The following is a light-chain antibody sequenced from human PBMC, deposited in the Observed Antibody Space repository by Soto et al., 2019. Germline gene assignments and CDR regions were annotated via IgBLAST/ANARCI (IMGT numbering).Light chain of an antibody. CDR3: QQYHRYSWT. J-gene: IGKJ1*01. CDR1: QSISSS. Sequence: DIQMTQSPSTLSASVGDRVSIACRASQSISSSLAWYQQKPGKAPKLLIYDASSLESGVPSRFSGSGSGTEFTLSINRLQPQDFATYYCQQYHRYSWTFGQGTKVEIK. CDR2: DAS. V-gene: IGKV1-5*01.